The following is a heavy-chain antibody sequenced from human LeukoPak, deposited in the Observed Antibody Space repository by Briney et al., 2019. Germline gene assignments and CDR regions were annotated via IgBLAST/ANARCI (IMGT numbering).Heavy chain of an antibody. CDR1: GFTFSSYA. CDR2: IGGSGDST. Sequence: GGSLRLSCAASGFTFSSYAMSWVRQAPGKGLEWVSAIGGSGDSTYYADSVKGRFTIYRDNSKNTLYLQMNSLRAEDTAVYYCARRGDSSGYYGGPFAYWGQGTLVTVSS. J-gene: IGHJ4*02. D-gene: IGHD3-22*01. CDR3: ARRGDSSGYYGGPFAY. V-gene: IGHV3-23*01.